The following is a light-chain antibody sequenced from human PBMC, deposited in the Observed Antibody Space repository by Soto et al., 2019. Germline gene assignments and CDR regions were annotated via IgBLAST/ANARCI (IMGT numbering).Light chain of an antibody. CDR3: ATWDDSLSAWV. Sequence: QSALTQPASVSGSPGQSITISCTGTSSDVGGYNYVSWYQQHPGKAPKLLIYRNNQRPSGAPDRFSGSKSGTSASLAIRGLRSDDEADYYCATWDDSLSAWVFGGGTKLTVL. CDR2: RNN. V-gene: IGLV2-14*01. CDR1: SSDVGGYNY. J-gene: IGLJ3*02.